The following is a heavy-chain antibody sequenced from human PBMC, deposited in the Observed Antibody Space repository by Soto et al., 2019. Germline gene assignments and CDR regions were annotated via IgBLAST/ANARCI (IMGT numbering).Heavy chain of an antibody. Sequence: SETLSLTCTVSGDSISSYFWSWIRQSPGKGLEWIGYTYQSGSAYYNPSLKSRVTISVDRSKNQFSLNLTSVTAADTAVYYCARDYYGMDVWGQGTTVTVSS. V-gene: IGHV4-30-2*06. CDR1: GDSISSYF. CDR2: TYQSGSA. J-gene: IGHJ6*02. CDR3: ARDYYGMDV.